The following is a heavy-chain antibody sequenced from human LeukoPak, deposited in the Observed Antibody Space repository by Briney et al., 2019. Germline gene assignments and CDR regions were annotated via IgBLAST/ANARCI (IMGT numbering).Heavy chain of an antibody. CDR3: ASTRWLQDTPDY. D-gene: IGHD5-24*01. Sequence: ASVKVSCKASGYTFTGYYMHWVRQAPGQGLEWMGRINPNSGGTNYAQKFQGRVTMTRDTSISTAYMELSRLRSDDTAVYYWASTRWLQDTPDYWGQGTLVTVSS. J-gene: IGHJ4*02. CDR2: INPNSGGT. CDR1: GYTFTGYY. V-gene: IGHV1-2*06.